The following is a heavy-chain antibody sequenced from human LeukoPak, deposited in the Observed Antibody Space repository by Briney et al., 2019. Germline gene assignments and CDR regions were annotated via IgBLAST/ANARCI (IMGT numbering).Heavy chain of an antibody. CDR3: AKKPGGNYPFDY. D-gene: IGHD2-8*02. V-gene: IGHV3-23*01. J-gene: IGHJ4*02. Sequence: PGGSLRLSCAASGFPFTSYAMTWVRQAPGGGLEWVAVISVSGGSTYYADSVKGRFNISRDNSKNTVYLQMNSLRAADTALYYCAKKPGGNYPFDYWGQGTLVTVSS. CDR2: ISVSGGST. CDR1: GFPFTSYA.